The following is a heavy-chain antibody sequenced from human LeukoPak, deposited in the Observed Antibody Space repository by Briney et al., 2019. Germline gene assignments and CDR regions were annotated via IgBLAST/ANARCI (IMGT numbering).Heavy chain of an antibody. CDR3: ARDPATMTTYFDS. J-gene: IGHJ4*02. V-gene: IGHV4-39*07. CDR2: FYTSGST. Sequence: NPSETLSLTCAVSGGSISSTTSYWGWIRQPPGKGLEWIGRFYTSGSTNYNPSLNSRVTMSVDTSKNQFSLKLSSVTGADTAVYYCARDPATMTTYFDSWGQGTLVTVSS. D-gene: IGHD3-22*01. CDR1: GGSISSTTSY.